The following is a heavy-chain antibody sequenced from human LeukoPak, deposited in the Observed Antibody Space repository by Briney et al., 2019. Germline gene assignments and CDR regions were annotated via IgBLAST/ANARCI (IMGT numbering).Heavy chain of an antibody. V-gene: IGHV4-34*01. CDR2: INHSGST. D-gene: IGHD4-17*01. CDR3: ARGGLYGDGNDY. CDR1: GGSFSGYY. Sequence: PSETLSLTCAVYGGSFSGYYWSWIRQPPGKGLGWIGEINHSGSTNYNPSLKSRVTISVDTSKNQFSLKLSSVTAADTAVYYCARGGLYGDGNDYWGQGTLVTVSS. J-gene: IGHJ4*02.